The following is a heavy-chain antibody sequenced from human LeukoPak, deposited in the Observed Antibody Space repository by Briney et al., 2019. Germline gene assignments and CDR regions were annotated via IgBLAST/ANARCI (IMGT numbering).Heavy chain of an antibody. CDR2: TYSGGST. Sequence: GGSLRLSCAASGFTVSSNYMSWVRQAPGRGLEWVSVTYSGGSTYYADSVRGRFTISRDHSKNTLYLQLNSLRAEDTAVYYCARARMGDYGSGSYFLDYWGQGTLVTVSS. V-gene: IGHV3-53*01. CDR1: GFTVSSNY. J-gene: IGHJ4*02. D-gene: IGHD3-10*01. CDR3: ARARMGDYGSGSYFLDY.